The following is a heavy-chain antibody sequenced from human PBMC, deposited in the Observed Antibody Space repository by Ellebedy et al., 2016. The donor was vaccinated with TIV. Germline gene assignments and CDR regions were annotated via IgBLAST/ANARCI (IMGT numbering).Heavy chain of an antibody. V-gene: IGHV4-39*07. CDR3: VRDTAMMTGVTNDVFDI. CDR1: GGSISSSNYY. CDR2: ISYRVST. D-gene: IGHD4-17*01. J-gene: IGHJ3*02. Sequence: MPSETLSLTCTLSGGSISSSNYYWGWIRQSPGRGLEWIASISYRVSTYFNPSLKSLATISADASKNQFSLTLSSVTAADTAIYYCVRDTAMMTGVTNDVFDIWGQGTMVTVSS.